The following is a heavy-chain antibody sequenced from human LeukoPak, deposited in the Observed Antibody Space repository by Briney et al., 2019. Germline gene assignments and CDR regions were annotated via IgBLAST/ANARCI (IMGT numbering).Heavy chain of an antibody. CDR3: AKAHRITIFGVVRSGHYYYYMDV. D-gene: IGHD3-3*01. CDR1: GFTFSSYA. CDR2: ISGSGGSA. V-gene: IGHV3-23*01. Sequence: PGGSLRLSCAASGFTFSSYAMSWVRQAPGKGLEWVSAISGSGGSAYYADSVKGRYTISRDNSKNTLYLQMNSLRAEDTAVYYCAKAHRITIFGVVRSGHYYYYMDVWGKGTTVTVSS. J-gene: IGHJ6*03.